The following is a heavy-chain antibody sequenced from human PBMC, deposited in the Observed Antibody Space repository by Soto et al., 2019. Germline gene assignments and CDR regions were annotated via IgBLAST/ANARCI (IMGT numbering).Heavy chain of an antibody. Sequence: QVQLVQSGAEVKKPGSSVKVSCKASGDTFSSFAISWVRQAPGQGLEWMGGIIPIFRTPKYAQKFQGSVTITADEPPSTAYMELSSLRSEDTAVYYCARDKDREQLGGNSYSALDVWGQGTTVIVSS. D-gene: IGHD1-1*01. CDR2: IIPIFRTP. CDR3: ARDKDREQLGGNSYSALDV. CDR1: GDTFSSFA. V-gene: IGHV1-69*12. J-gene: IGHJ6*02.